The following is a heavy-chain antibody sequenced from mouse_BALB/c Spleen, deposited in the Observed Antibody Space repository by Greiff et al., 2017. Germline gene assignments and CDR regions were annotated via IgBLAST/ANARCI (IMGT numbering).Heavy chain of an antibody. Sequence: EVQRVESGGGLVQPGGSRTLSCAASGFPFSSFGMHWVRQAPEKGLEWVAYISSGSSTIYYADTVTGRFTISRENAKNTLYLEMSSLRSEDTAMYDCARVEGYGNYGDAMDYWGQGTSVTVSS. J-gene: IGHJ4*01. D-gene: IGHD2-10*02. V-gene: IGHV5-17*02. CDR3: ARVEGYGNYGDAMDY. CDR1: GFPFSSFG. CDR2: ISSGSSTI.